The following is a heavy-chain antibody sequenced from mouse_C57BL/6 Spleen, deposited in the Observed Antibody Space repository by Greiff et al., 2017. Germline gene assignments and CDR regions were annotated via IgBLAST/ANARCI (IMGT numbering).Heavy chain of an antibody. D-gene: IGHD1-1*01. Sequence: VQLQESGAELARPGASVKLSCKASGYTFTSYGISWVKQRTGQGLEWIGEIYPRSGNTYYNEKFKGKATLTADKSSSTAYMELRSLTSEDSAVYFCARSGTTVVAEAMDYWGQGTSVTVSS. CDR2: IYPRSGNT. CDR3: ARSGTTVVAEAMDY. CDR1: GYTFTSYG. J-gene: IGHJ4*01. V-gene: IGHV1-81*01.